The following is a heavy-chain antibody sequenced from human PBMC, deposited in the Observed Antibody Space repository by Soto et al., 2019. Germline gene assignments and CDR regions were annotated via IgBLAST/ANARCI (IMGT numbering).Heavy chain of an antibody. V-gene: IGHV4-34*01. CDR1: GGSFSGYY. J-gene: IGHJ6*02. CDR3: AGFARGATKVYYYGMDV. CDR2: INHSGST. D-gene: IGHD1-26*01. Sequence: SETLSLTCAVYGGSFSGYYWSWIRQPPGKGLEWIGEINHSGSTNYNPSLKSRVTISVDTSKNQFSLKLSSVTAADTAVYYCAGFARGATKVYYYGMDVWGQGTTVTVSS.